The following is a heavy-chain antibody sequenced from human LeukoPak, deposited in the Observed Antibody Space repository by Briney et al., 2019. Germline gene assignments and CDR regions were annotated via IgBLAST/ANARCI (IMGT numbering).Heavy chain of an antibody. J-gene: IGHJ4*02. V-gene: IGHV3-30*03. CDR1: GFTFSSYG. D-gene: IGHD2-15*01. CDR3: ATTEGYAYPYY. Sequence: GGSLRLSCAASGFTFSSYGMHWVRQAPGKGLEWVAVISYDGSNKYYADSVKGRFTTSRDTSKNTLYLQMNSLRAEDTAMYYCATTEGYAYPYYWGQGTLVTVSS. CDR2: ISYDGSNK.